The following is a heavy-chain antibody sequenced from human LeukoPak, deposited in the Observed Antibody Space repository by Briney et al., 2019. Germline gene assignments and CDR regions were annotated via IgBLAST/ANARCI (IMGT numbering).Heavy chain of an antibody. Sequence: WVKVSCKASGYTFTSYVISWVRQAPGQGLEWMGWISARNGNTHYVQKLQGRVTMTTDTSTSTAYMELRSLRSDDTAVYYCAREGLAYDILTGYYRRPFDYWGQGTLVTVSS. CDR3: AREGLAYDILTGYYRRPFDY. V-gene: IGHV1-18*01. CDR2: ISARNGNT. CDR1: GYTFTSYV. J-gene: IGHJ4*02. D-gene: IGHD3-9*01.